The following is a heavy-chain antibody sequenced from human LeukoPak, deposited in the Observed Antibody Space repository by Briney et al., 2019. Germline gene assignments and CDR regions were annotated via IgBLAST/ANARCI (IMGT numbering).Heavy chain of an antibody. V-gene: IGHV3-23*01. CDR2: ISGSGGST. CDR1: GFTFSSYA. Sequence: GGSLRLSCAASGFTFSSYAMSWVRQAPGKGLEWVSAISGSGGSTYYADSVKGRFTISRDNSKNTLYLQMNSLRAEDTAVYYCASVASTVTTVPGYHFDYWGQGTLVTVSS. D-gene: IGHD4-17*01. CDR3: ASVASTVTTVPGYHFDY. J-gene: IGHJ4*02.